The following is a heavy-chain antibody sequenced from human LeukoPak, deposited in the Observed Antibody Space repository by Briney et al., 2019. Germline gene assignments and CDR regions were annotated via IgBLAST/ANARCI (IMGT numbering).Heavy chain of an antibody. Sequence: GGSLRLSCAASGFTFTSYWMTWVRQAPGKGLEWVANIKQDGSEQYYVDSVKGRFTVSRDNAKNSLYLQMNRLRVEDTAVYYCARLADYDYVWGSDFWGQGTLVTVSS. V-gene: IGHV3-7*01. CDR3: ARLADYDYVWGSDF. D-gene: IGHD3-16*01. CDR1: GFTFTSYW. CDR2: IKQDGSEQ. J-gene: IGHJ4*02.